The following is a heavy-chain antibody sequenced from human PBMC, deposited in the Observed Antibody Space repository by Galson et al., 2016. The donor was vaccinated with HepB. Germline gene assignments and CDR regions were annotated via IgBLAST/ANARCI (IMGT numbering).Heavy chain of an antibody. Sequence: SVKVSCKASGYTFINYYMHWVRQAPGQGLEWMGVINPSDGGTKYAQKFQGRVTMTRDTSTNTVDMELSGLRYADTAIYFCATGGDDSIWGAYRLATWGQGTLVTVSS. D-gene: IGHD3-16*01. CDR2: INPSDGGT. J-gene: IGHJ4*02. V-gene: IGHV1-46*01. CDR3: ATGGDDSIWGAYRLAT. CDR1: GYTFINYY.